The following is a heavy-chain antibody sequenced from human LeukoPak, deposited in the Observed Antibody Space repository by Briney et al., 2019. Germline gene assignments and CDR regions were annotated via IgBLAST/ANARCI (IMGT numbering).Heavy chain of an antibody. Sequence: SQTLSLICTVSGGSISSGDYYWSWIRQPPGKGLEWIGYIYYSGSTYYNPSLKSRVTISVDTSKNQFSLKLSSVTAADTAVYYCAREGGSYLIDYWGQGTLVTVSS. CDR1: GGSISSGDYY. J-gene: IGHJ4*02. CDR3: AREGGSYLIDY. D-gene: IGHD1-26*01. V-gene: IGHV4-30-4*08. CDR2: IYYSGST.